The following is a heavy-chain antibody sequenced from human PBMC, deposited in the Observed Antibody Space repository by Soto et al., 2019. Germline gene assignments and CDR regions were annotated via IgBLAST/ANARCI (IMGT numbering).Heavy chain of an antibody. V-gene: IGHV1-58*02. D-gene: IGHD5-12*01. J-gene: IGHJ4*02. CDR3: ARFGGYSGYDSLDY. Sequence: GASVKVSCKASGFTFTSSAMQWVRQARGQRLEWIGWIVVGSGNTNYAQKFQERVTITRDMSTSTAYMELSSLRSEDTAVYYCARFGGYSGYDSLDYWGQGTLVTVSS. CDR1: GFTFTSSA. CDR2: IVVGSGNT.